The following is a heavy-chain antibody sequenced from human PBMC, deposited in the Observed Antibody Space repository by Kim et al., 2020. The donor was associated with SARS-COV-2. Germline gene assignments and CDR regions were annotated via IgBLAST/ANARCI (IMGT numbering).Heavy chain of an antibody. J-gene: IGHJ4*02. CDR3: ARDLFFGIPDY. V-gene: IGHV3-48*04. D-gene: IGHD3-3*01. CDR1: GFTFSSYS. CDR2: ISSSSSTI. Sequence: GGSLRLSCAASGFTFSSYSMNWVRQAPGKGLEWVSYISSSSSTIYYADSVKGRFTISRDNAKNSLYLQMNSLRAEDTAVYYCARDLFFGIPDYWGQGTLVTVSS.